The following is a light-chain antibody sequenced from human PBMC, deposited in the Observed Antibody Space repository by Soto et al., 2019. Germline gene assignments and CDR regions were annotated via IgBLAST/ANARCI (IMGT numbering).Light chain of an antibody. CDR1: SSDVGGYNY. CDR3: RSYTHGTPHNV. V-gene: IGLV2-14*01. CDR2: EVS. J-gene: IGLJ1*01. Sequence: QSALTKPASVSGSPGQSITISCTGTSSDVGGYNYVSWYRQHPGKAPKLMIYEVSNRPSGVSNRFSASKSANTASLTISGLQAEDEADYYCRSYTHGTPHNVFGTGTKVTVL.